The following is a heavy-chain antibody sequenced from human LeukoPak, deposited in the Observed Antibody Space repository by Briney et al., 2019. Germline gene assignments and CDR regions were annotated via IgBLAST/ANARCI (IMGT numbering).Heavy chain of an antibody. V-gene: IGHV3-23*01. Sequence: PRGSLRLSCAAPGFTFSIYAMSWVRQAPRKGREWVSAICGSGGSTYYADSVKGRFTISRDNSKNTLYLQMNSLRAEDTAVYYCAKVSPERFLEWFYGGGSRDAFDIWGQGTMVTVSS. CDR1: GFTFSIYA. CDR2: ICGSGGST. D-gene: IGHD3-3*01. CDR3: AKVSPERFLEWFYGGGSRDAFDI. J-gene: IGHJ3*02.